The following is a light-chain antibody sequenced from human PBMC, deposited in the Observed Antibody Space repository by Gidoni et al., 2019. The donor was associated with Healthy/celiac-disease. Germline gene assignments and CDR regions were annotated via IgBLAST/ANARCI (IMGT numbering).Light chain of an antibody. V-gene: IGKV1-5*01. CDR3: QRYNNYSTWT. Sequence: DIQMTQSPSSLSASVGDRVTVTCRASQSMSSWMDWYQQKPGKAPKLLTYNASSLESGVPARFSGSGSGTEFTLTISSLQPDDFATYYCQRYNNYSTWTFGQGTKVEIK. J-gene: IGKJ1*01. CDR2: NAS. CDR1: QSMSSW.